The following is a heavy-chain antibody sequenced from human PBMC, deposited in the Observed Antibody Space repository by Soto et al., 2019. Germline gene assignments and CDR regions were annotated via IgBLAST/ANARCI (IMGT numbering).Heavy chain of an antibody. V-gene: IGHV5-51*01. CDR1: GYSFTSYW. D-gene: IGHD1-26*01. J-gene: IGHJ6*02. CDR2: IYPGDSDT. CDR3: ARHTMVGATDYYYYYGMDV. Sequence: PGESLKISCKGSGYSFTSYWIGWVRQMPGKGLEWMGIIYPGDSDTRYSPSFQGQVTISADKSISTAYLQWSSLKASDTAMYYCARHTMVGATDYYYYYGMDVWGQGTTVTVSS.